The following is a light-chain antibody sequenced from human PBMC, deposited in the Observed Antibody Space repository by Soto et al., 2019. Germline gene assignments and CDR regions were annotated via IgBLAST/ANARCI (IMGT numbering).Light chain of an antibody. V-gene: IGLV1-47*01. CDR2: RNN. CDR3: AAWDDILNCQV. J-gene: IGLJ3*02. CDR1: RSNIGRNY. Sequence: QSVLTQPPSASGTPGQRGSISCSGSRSNIGRNYVYWYQQLPGTAPKLLIQRNNERPSGFPDRFSGSKSGTSVSLAISGLQSEDEATYYCAAWDDILNCQVFGGGTQLTVL.